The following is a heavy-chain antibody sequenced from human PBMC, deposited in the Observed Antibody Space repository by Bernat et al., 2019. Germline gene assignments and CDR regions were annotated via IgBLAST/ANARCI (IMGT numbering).Heavy chain of an antibody. CDR2: IDWDDDK. D-gene: IGHD6-13*01. Sequence: QVTLRESGPALVKPTQTPTLTCTFSGFSLSTSGMCVSWIRQPPGKALEWLACIDWDDDKYYSTSLKTRLTISKDTSKNQVVLTMTNMDPVDTATYYCARSRFYTYSTNPPFDYWGQGTLVTVSS. J-gene: IGHJ4*02. CDR3: ARSRFYTYSTNPPFDY. V-gene: IGHV2-70*15. CDR1: GFSLSTSGMC.